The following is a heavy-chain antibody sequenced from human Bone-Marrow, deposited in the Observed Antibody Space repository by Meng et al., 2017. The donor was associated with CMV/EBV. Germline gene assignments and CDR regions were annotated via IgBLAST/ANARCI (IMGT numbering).Heavy chain of an antibody. D-gene: IGHD6-13*01. CDR3: ARRSSSWTRFDY. J-gene: IGHJ4*02. V-gene: IGHV4-34*01. Sequence: SETLSLTCAVYGGSFSGYYWSWIRQPPGKGLEWIGEINHSESTNYNPSLKSRVTISVDTSKNRFSLKLSSVTAADTAVYYCARRSSSWTRFDYWGQGTLVTVSS. CDR1: GGSFSGYY. CDR2: INHSEST.